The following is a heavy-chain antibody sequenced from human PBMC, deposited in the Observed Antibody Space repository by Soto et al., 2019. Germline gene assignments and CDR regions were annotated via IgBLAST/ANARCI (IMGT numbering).Heavy chain of an antibody. CDR3: VMVDNYVTPTPQDV. J-gene: IGHJ6*02. CDR1: GYIFVNYG. Sequence: QVQLVQSGDEVKKPGASVKVSGKASGYIFVNYGIAWVRQAPGQGLEWMGWISPYTGNTHSATKVQGRLTMTTDTSTSTGYMDLGSLTSDDTAVYYCVMVDNYVTPTPQDVWGQGTTVTVSS. V-gene: IGHV1-18*01. CDR2: ISPYTGNT. D-gene: IGHD3-16*01.